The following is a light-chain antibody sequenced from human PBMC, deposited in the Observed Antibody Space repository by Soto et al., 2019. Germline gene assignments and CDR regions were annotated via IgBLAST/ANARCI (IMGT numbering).Light chain of an antibody. CDR2: GAS. CDR3: QHYGSSVLT. Sequence: EIVLTQSPGTLSLSPGEGASLSCRASQSLISSYIAWYQQKPGQAPRLLIFGASSRATGIPDRCSGSGSGTAFTLTISRLEPEDFAVYYCQHYGSSVLTFGPGTKVDIK. CDR1: QSLISSY. J-gene: IGKJ3*01. V-gene: IGKV3-20*01.